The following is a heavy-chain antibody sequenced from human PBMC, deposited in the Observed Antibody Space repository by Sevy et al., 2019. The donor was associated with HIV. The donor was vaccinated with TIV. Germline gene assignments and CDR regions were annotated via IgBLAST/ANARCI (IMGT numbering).Heavy chain of an antibody. J-gene: IGHJ4*02. D-gene: IGHD6-19*01. Sequence: GGALRLSCVASGFTISSNYLSWVRQVPGKGPEWVSVIYGNHSTYYADFVKGRFTISRDNSKNTLYLQMNSLRAEDTAIYYCARGEQWLSFNYWGQGTLVTVSS. CDR2: IYGNHST. V-gene: IGHV3-53*01. CDR1: GFTISSNY. CDR3: ARGEQWLSFNY.